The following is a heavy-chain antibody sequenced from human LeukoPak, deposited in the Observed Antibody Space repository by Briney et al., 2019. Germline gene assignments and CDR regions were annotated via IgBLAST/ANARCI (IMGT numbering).Heavy chain of an antibody. V-gene: IGHV3-30*03. J-gene: IGHJ4*02. Sequence: AGGSLRLSCAASGFTFGSYGMHWVRQAPGKGLEWVAVISFDGRNKYFGDSVKGRFTISRDNSKNTVYLQMNSLRAEDTAVYYCARDRPVTPLGYWGQGTLVTVSS. CDR1: GFTFGSYG. CDR3: ARDRPVTPLGY. CDR2: ISFDGRNK. D-gene: IGHD3-16*01.